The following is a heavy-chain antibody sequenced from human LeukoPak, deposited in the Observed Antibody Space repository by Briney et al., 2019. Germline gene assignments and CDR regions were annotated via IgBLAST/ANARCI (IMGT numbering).Heavy chain of an antibody. CDR3: AKDFSVVVTAIFLTAQNKDY. J-gene: IGHJ4*02. D-gene: IGHD2-21*02. CDR2: ISWNSGSI. Sequence: GGSLRLSCATSGFTFDDYAMHWVRQAPGKGLEWVSGISWNSGSIGYADSVKGRFTISRDNAKNSLYLQMSSLRAEDTALYYCAKDFSVVVTAIFLTAQNKDYWGQGTLVTVSP. CDR1: GFTFDDYA. V-gene: IGHV3-9*01.